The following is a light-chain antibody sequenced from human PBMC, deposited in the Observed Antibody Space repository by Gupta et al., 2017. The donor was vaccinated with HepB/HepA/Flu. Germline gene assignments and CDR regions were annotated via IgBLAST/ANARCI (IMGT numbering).Light chain of an antibody. Sequence: QSALTQPPSLSASPAPSLTISCTGTSSDVGGYNYVSWYQQHAGEANNLMNYDVRNRPAGVASRFSGSKAGNTASLTIAGLQEEDEDDYYCSSYTSSSTLVFGGGTKLTVL. CDR1: SSDVGGYNY. V-gene: IGLV2-14*01. CDR2: DVR. J-gene: IGLJ2*01. CDR3: SSYTSSSTLV.